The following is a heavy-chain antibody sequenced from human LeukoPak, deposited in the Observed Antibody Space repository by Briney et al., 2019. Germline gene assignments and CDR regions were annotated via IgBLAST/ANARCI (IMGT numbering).Heavy chain of an antibody. CDR3: ATIGSCTSSACSPFDH. Sequence: ASVKVSCKASGYTFTSYYIDWVRQAPGPGLEWVGIINPSSGVTSYDQKFQGRITMTRDTSTSTVYMEPSSLRSEDTAVYYCATIGSCTSSACSPFDHWGQGTLVTVSS. J-gene: IGHJ4*02. CDR1: GYTFTSYY. CDR2: INPSSGVT. D-gene: IGHD2-2*01. V-gene: IGHV1-46*03.